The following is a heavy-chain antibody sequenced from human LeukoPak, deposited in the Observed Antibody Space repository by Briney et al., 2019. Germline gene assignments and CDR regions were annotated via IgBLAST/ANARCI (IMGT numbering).Heavy chain of an antibody. V-gene: IGHV3-72*01. D-gene: IGHD3-10*01. CDR2: TRNKANSYTT. J-gene: IGHJ4*02. CDR3: ARDNVVRGAPEFDY. CDR1: GFTFGDHY. Sequence: GGSLRLSCAASGFTFGDHYMDWVRQAPGKGLEWVGRTRNKANSYTTEYAASVKGRFTISRDDSKNSLYLQMNSLRAEDTAVYYCARDNVVRGAPEFDYWGQGTLVTVSS.